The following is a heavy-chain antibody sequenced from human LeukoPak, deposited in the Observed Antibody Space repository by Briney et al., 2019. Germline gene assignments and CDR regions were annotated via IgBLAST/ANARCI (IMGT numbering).Heavy chain of an antibody. CDR2: IIPIFGTA. D-gene: IGHD2-2*01. V-gene: IGHV1-69*13. J-gene: IGHJ6*02. CDR1: GYTFTSYG. CDR3: ARASVVVPAASDYYYYGMDV. Sequence: GASVKVSCKASGYTFTSYGISWVRQAPGQGLEWMGGIIPIFGTANYAQKFQGRVTITADESTSTAYMELSSLRSEDTAVYYCARASVVVPAASDYYYYGMDVWGQGTTVTVSS.